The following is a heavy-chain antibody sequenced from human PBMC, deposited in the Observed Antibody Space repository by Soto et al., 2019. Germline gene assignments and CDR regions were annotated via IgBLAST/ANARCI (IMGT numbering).Heavy chain of an antibody. CDR2: IYYSGST. D-gene: IGHD5-18*01. CDR1: GGSISSSSYY. J-gene: IGHJ3*02. Sequence: SETLSLTCTVSGGSISSSSYYWGWIRQPPGKGLEWIGSIYYSGSTYYNPSLKSRVTISVDTSKNQFSLKLSSVTAADTAVYYYARHSSDTAMANAFDIWGQGTMVT. CDR3: ARHSSDTAMANAFDI. V-gene: IGHV4-39*01.